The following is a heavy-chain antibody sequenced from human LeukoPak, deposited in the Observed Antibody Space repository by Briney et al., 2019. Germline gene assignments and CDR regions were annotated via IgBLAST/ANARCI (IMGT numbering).Heavy chain of an antibody. CDR2: INWNGGST. Sequence: GGSLRLSCAASGFTFDDYGMSWVRQAPGKGLEWVSGINWNGGSTGYADSVKGRFTISRDNSKNTVYLHMNSLRAEDTAVYYCAKFEGLCGSANTCYHFDCWGQGTLVTVSS. V-gene: IGHV3-20*04. CDR1: GFTFDDYG. CDR3: AKFEGLCGSANTCYHFDC. J-gene: IGHJ4*02. D-gene: IGHD2-2*01.